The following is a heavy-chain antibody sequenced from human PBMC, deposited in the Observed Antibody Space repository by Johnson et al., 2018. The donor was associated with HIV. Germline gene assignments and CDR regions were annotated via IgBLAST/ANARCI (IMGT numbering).Heavy chain of an antibody. CDR3: ARERTPAAAGTHDAFDI. D-gene: IGHD6-13*01. CDR2: IGTAGAT. J-gene: IGHJ3*02. CDR1: GFTFDDYA. V-gene: IGHV3-9*01. Sequence: VQLVESGGGLVQPGRSLRLSCAASGFTFDDYAMHWVRQAPGKGLEWVSGIGTAGATYYPGSVKGRFTISRDNSKNTLYLQMNSLRAEDTALYYCARERTPAAAGTHDAFDIWGQGTMVTVSS.